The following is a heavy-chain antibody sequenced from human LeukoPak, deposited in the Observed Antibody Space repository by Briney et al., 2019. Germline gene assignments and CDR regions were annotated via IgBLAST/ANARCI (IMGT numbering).Heavy chain of an antibody. CDR2: IKEDEIEI. CDR1: GFAFNSQT. J-gene: IGHJ5*02. D-gene: IGHD2-2*01. V-gene: IGHV3-7*01. CDR3: AACSSTSCRYDDWFDP. Sequence: GGSLRLSCAASGFAFNSQTMSWVRQAPGKGLEWVASIKEDEIEIHYVDSVKGRFTISRDNSKNTLYLQMNSLRAEDTAVYYCAACSSTSCRYDDWFDPWGQGTLVTVSS.